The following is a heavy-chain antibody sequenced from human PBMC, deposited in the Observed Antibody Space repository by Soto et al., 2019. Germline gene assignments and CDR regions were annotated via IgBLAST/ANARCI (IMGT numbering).Heavy chain of an antibody. CDR1: GGSISSGGYS. D-gene: IGHD2-2*01. V-gene: IGHV4-30-2*01. CDR3: ARGQQRYCISTSCYSGDY. Sequence: PSETLSLTCAVSGGSISSGGYSWSWIRQPPGKGLEWIGYMYHSGSTYYNPSLKSRVTISIDRSKNQFSLKLSSVTAADTAVYYCARGQQRYCISTSCYSGDYWGQGTLVTVSS. J-gene: IGHJ4*02. CDR2: MYHSGST.